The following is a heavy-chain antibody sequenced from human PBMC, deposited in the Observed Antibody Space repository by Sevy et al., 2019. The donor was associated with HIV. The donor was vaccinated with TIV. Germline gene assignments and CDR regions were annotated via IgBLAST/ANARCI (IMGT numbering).Heavy chain of an antibody. Sequence: GGSLRLSCAASGFTFSSYAMSWVRQAPGKGLEWVSAISGSGGSTYYADSVKGRFTISRDNSKNTLYLQMNSLRAEDTAVYSCAKEGGRGYSSGLYKHYFDYWGQGTLVTVSS. CDR2: ISGSGGST. CDR3: AKEGGRGYSSGLYKHYFDY. CDR1: GFTFSSYA. V-gene: IGHV3-23*01. J-gene: IGHJ4*02. D-gene: IGHD5-18*01.